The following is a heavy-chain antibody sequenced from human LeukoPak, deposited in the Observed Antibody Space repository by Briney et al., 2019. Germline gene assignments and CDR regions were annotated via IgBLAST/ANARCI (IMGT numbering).Heavy chain of an antibody. CDR1: GFTFSSYW. CDR3: ARVHKPGPHAFDI. J-gene: IGHJ3*02. V-gene: IGHV3-30-3*01. Sequence: GGSLRLSCAASGFTFSSYWMSWVRQAPGKGLEWVAVISYDGSNKYYADSVKGRFTISRDNAKNSLYLQMNSLRAEDTAVYYCARVHKPGPHAFDIWGQGTMVTVSS. CDR2: ISYDGSNK. D-gene: IGHD3-10*01.